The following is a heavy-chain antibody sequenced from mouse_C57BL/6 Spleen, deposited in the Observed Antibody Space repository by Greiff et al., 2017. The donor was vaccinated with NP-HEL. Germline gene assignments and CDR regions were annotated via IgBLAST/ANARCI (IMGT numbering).Heavy chain of an antibody. J-gene: IGHJ3*01. CDR2: INPGSGGT. Sequence: QVQLKQSGAELVRPGTSVKVSCKASGYAFTNYLIEWVKQRPGQGLEWIGVINPGSGGTNYNEKFKGKATLTADKSSSTAYMQLSSLTSEDSAVYFCARSLLTTVAPWFAYWGQGTLVTVSA. D-gene: IGHD1-1*01. V-gene: IGHV1-54*01. CDR1: GYAFTNYL. CDR3: ARSLLTTVAPWFAY.